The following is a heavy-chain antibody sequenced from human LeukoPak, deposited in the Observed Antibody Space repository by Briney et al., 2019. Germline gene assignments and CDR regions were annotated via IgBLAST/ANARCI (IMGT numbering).Heavy chain of an antibody. V-gene: IGHV3-30*18. Sequence: GGSLRLSCAASGFTFSSYGMHWVRQAPGKGLEWVAVISYDGSNKYYADSVKGRFTISRDNSKNTLYLQMNSLRAEGTAVYYCAKDRYYYDSSGYKKGYFDYWGQGTLVTVSS. CDR2: ISYDGSNK. CDR3: AKDRYYYDSSGYKKGYFDY. CDR1: GFTFSSYG. D-gene: IGHD3-22*01. J-gene: IGHJ4*02.